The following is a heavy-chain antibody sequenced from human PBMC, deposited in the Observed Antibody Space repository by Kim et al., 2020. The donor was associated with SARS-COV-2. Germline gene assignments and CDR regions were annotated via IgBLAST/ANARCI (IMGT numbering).Heavy chain of an antibody. J-gene: IGHJ4*01. CDR2: IKQDGSEK. Sequence: GGSLRLSCAASGFSFSSYLMSWVRQAPGKGLEWVANIKQDGSEKNYVDSVEGRFTISRDNVKKSLDLQMDSLRAKDTAVYYCVRDLYGDLDYWGHGTLVTVSS. D-gene: IGHD4-17*01. CDR3: VRDLYGDLDY. V-gene: IGHV3-7*01. CDR1: GFSFSSYL.